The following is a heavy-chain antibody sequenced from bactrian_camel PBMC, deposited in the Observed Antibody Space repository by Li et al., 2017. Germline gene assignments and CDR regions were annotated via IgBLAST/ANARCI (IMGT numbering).Heavy chain of an antibody. Sequence: HVQLVESGGGVVQPGGSLRIACTTSGFTFSNYEMTWVRQAPGKRLEWISGIGPNGNNAHYADSVKDRFIISRDNAKNTLILQMNAMDTAMYYCAALGDFWEWDYWGQGTQVTVS. CDR3: AALGDFWEWDY. CDR2: IGPNGNNA. D-gene: IGHD3*01. V-gene: IGHV3S6*01. J-gene: IGHJ4*01. CDR1: GFTFSNYE.